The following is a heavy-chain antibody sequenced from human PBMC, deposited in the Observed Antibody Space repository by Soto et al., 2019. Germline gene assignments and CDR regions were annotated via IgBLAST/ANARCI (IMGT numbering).Heavy chain of an antibody. J-gene: IGHJ4*02. CDR3: ARADTAMATPIDY. Sequence: PGGSLRLSCAASGFTFSSYGMHWVRQAPGKGLEWVAVIWYDGSNKYYADSVKGRFTISRDNSKNTLYLQMNSLRAEDTAVYYCARADTAMATPIDYWGQGTLVTVSS. D-gene: IGHD5-18*01. CDR2: IWYDGSNK. CDR1: GFTFSSYG. V-gene: IGHV3-33*01.